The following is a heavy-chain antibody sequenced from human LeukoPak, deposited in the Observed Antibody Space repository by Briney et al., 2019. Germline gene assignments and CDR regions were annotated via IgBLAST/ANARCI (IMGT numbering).Heavy chain of an antibody. CDR3: ARGRRSVGARRGGDSFDI. V-gene: IGHV3-21*01. D-gene: IGHD1-26*01. J-gene: IGHJ3*02. Sequence: PGGSLRLSCAASGFTFSSYSMNWVRQAPGKGLEGVSSISSSSSYIYYADSVKGRFTISRDNAKNSLYVQMNSLRAEDRAVYYCARGRRSVGARRGGDSFDIWGQGTMVTVSS. CDR1: GFTFSSYS. CDR2: ISSSSSYI.